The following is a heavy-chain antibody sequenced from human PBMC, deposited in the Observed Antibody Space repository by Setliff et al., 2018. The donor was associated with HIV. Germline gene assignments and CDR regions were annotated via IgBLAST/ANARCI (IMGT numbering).Heavy chain of an antibody. CDR2: IYYSGST. CDR1: GGSISSHY. CDR3: ARSITMIIVAPGAFDI. V-gene: IGHV4-59*11. J-gene: IGHJ3*02. Sequence: SETLSLTCTVSGGSISSHYWSWIRQPPGKGLEWIGYIYYSGSTNYNPSLKSRVTISVDTSKNQFSLKLSSVTAADTAVYYCARSITMIIVAPGAFDIWGQGTMVTVSS. D-gene: IGHD3-22*01.